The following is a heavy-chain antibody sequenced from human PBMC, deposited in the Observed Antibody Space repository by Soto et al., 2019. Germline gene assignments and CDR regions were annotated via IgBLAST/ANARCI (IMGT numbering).Heavy chain of an antibody. J-gene: IGHJ4*02. Sequence: GGSLRLSCAASGFTFSSYGMHWVRQAPGKGLEWVAVISYDGSNKYYADSVKSRFTISRDNSKNTLYLQMNSLRAEDTAVYYCAKTRKATKTGHVVDYWGQGTLVTVSS. CDR1: GFTFSSYG. CDR2: ISYDGSNK. D-gene: IGHD2-8*01. CDR3: AKTRKATKTGHVVDY. V-gene: IGHV3-30*18.